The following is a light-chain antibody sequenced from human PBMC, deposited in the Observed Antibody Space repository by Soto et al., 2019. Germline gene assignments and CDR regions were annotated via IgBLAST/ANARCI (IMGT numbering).Light chain of an antibody. V-gene: IGKV1D-16*01. Sequence: DIQMTQSPSSLSASVGDRVTITCRASQGISSWLAWYQQEPEKAPKSLIYAASSLQSGVPSRFSDSGSGTDFTLTISRLQPEDFATYDCQQYNSYPRTFGGGTKVEIK. CDR3: QQYNSYPRT. CDR2: AAS. J-gene: IGKJ4*01. CDR1: QGISSW.